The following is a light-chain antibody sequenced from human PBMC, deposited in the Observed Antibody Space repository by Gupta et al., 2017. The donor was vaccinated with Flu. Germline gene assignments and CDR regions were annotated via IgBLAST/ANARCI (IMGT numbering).Light chain of an antibody. CDR2: EVS. CDR1: SSDVGGYNY. CDR3: SSYTSSSTLV. V-gene: IGLV2-14*01. Sequence: SSLTRPASLSGPRGPSITTSCTGTSSDVGGYNYVSWYQQHPGKAPKIMIYEVSNRPSGVSNRFSGSKSGNTASLTISGLQAEDEADYYCSSYTSSSTLVLGGGTKLTVL. J-gene: IGLJ2*01.